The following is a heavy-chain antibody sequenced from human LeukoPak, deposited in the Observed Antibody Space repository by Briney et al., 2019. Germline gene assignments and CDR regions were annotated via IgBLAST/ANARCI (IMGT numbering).Heavy chain of an antibody. Sequence: GESLKISCKGSGYSFTSYWIGWVRQMPGKGLEWMGIIYPGDSDTRYSPSFQGQVTISADESISTAYLQWSSLKASDTAMYYCARHRTVTTPDYYYYYMDVWGKGTTVTVSS. CDR3: ARHRTVTTPDYYYYYMDV. V-gene: IGHV5-51*01. J-gene: IGHJ6*03. CDR2: IYPGDSDT. D-gene: IGHD4-11*01. CDR1: GYSFTSYW.